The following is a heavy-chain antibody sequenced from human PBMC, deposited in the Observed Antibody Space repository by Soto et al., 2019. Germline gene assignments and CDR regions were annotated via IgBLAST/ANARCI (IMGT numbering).Heavy chain of an antibody. J-gene: IGHJ4*02. V-gene: IGHV1-3*01. Sequence: QVQFVQSGAEVMKPGASVRLSCKPSGYTLPNYSIQWVRQAAGQGLQWLGWINPGSGYTEYSQRCQSRVTLSTDNSPSTFYMDLTSLKSEDTSVYCCTRDLNGGNPFDYWGQGTLVTVSS. CDR1: GYTLPNYS. D-gene: IGHD2-8*01. CDR2: INPGSGYT. CDR3: TRDLNGGNPFDY.